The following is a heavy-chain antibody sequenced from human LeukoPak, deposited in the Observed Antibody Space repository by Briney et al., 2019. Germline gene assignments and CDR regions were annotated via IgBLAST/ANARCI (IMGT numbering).Heavy chain of an antibody. D-gene: IGHD2-8*01. Sequence: SETLSLTCTVSGGSISSYYWSWIRQPPGKGLEWIGYIYYSGSTNYNPSLKSRVTISVDTSKNQFSLKLSSVTAADTAVYYCARVLSAENGPHWYYYDYWGQGTLVTVSS. CDR1: GGSISSYY. V-gene: IGHV4-59*01. CDR2: IYYSGST. J-gene: IGHJ4*02. CDR3: ARVLSAENGPHWYYYDY.